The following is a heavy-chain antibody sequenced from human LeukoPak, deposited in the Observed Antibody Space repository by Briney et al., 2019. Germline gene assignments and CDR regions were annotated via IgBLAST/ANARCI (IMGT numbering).Heavy chain of an antibody. V-gene: IGHV4-59*01. CDR2: IYYSGST. J-gene: IGHJ4*02. CDR1: GGSISSYY. D-gene: IGHD6-19*01. Sequence: SETLSLTCTVSGGSISSYYWSWIRQPPGKGLEWIGYIYYSGSTNYNPSLKSRVTISVDTSKNQFSLKLSSVTAADTAVYYCARISGWTEDYWGRGTLVTVSS. CDR3: ARISGWTEDY.